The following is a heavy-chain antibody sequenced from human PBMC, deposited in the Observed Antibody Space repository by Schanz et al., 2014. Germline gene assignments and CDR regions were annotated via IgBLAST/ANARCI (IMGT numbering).Heavy chain of an antibody. D-gene: IGHD3-10*01. Sequence: EVRLVESGGGLVQPGGSLRLSCEASGFDFNSYSMNWVRQVPGKGLEWLSYIATSSSTRHYADSVKGRVTISRDNAKNSVSLQMRRLRVEDTAVYYCARLPVGYGSGIWDVWGQGTSXTVSS. CDR1: GFDFNSYS. CDR2: IATSSSTR. V-gene: IGHV3-48*01. J-gene: IGHJ6*02. CDR3: ARLPVGYGSGIWDV.